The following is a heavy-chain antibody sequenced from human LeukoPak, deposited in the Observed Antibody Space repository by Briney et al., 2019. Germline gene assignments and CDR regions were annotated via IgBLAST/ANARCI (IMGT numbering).Heavy chain of an antibody. CDR2: IYSGGST. CDR1: GFTFSSYA. V-gene: IGHV3-66*01. CDR3: ARGEKMATDFDY. Sequence: GGSLRLSCAASGFTFSSYAMSWVRQAPGKGLEWVSVIYSGGSTYYADSVKGRFTISRDNSKNTLYLQMNSLRAEDTAVYYCARGEKMATDFDYWGQGTLVTVSS. J-gene: IGHJ4*02. D-gene: IGHD5-24*01.